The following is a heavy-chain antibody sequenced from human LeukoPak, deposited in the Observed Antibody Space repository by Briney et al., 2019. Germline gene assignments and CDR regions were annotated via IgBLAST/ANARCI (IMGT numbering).Heavy chain of an antibody. Sequence: ASVKVSCKAPGYTFTSYYMHWVRQAPGQGLAWMGWINPNSGGTNYAQKFQGRVTMTRDTSISTAYMELSRLRSDDTAVYYCARGTLTQWLVRGFNYWGQGTLVTVSS. CDR3: ARGTLTQWLVRGFNY. CDR1: GYTFTSYY. V-gene: IGHV1-2*02. D-gene: IGHD6-19*01. CDR2: INPNSGGT. J-gene: IGHJ4*02.